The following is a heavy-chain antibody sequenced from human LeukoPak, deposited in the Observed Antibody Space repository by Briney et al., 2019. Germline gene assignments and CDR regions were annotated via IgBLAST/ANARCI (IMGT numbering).Heavy chain of an antibody. J-gene: IGHJ4*02. CDR2: INHSGST. V-gene: IGHV4-34*01. D-gene: IGHD3-9*01. CDR1: GGSFSGYY. Sequence: PSETLSLTCAVYGGSFSGYYWSWIRQPPGKGLEWIGEINHSGSTNYNPSLKSRVTISVDTSKNQFSLKLSSVTAADTAVYYCARGRPYYDILTGYYQGYYFDYWGQGTLVTVSS. CDR3: ARGRPYYDILTGYYQGYYFDY.